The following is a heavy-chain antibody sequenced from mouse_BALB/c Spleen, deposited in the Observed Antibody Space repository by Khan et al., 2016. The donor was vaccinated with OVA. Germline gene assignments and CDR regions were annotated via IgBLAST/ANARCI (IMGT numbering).Heavy chain of an antibody. CDR3: ARRGLRWNFDY. D-gene: IGHD1-1*01. CDR1: GYTFTNYW. Sequence: QIQLVQSGAELAKPGASVKMSCKASGYTFTNYWILWVKQRPGQGLEWIGYINTSTGYTEYNQNFKDKATLTADKSSSTAYMQLSSLTSEDSAVYYCARRGLRWNFDYWGQGTTLTVAP. CDR2: INTSTGYT. V-gene: IGHV1-7*01. J-gene: IGHJ2*01.